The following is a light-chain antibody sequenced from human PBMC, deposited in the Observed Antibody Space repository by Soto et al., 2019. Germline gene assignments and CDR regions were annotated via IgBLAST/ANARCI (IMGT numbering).Light chain of an antibody. CDR1: SSDVGGYIY. J-gene: IGLJ1*01. Sequence: QSALTQPASVSGSPGQSITISCTGTSSDVGGYIYVSWYQQHPGKAPKLMIYEVSNRPSGVSNRFSGSKSGNTASPTISGLQAEDEADYYCSSYSRSSFYVFGTGTKLTVL. CDR2: EVS. CDR3: SSYSRSSFYV. V-gene: IGLV2-14*01.